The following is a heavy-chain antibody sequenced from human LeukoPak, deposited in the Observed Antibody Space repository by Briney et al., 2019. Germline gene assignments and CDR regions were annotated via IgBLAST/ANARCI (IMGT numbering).Heavy chain of an antibody. V-gene: IGHV3-9*03. Sequence: GGSLRLSCAASGFTFDDYAMHWVRQAPGKGLEWVSGISWNGGSIGYADSVKGRFTISRDNSKNTLYLQMNSLRAEDMAVYYCAKVAHYYGSGSYYEYYFDYWGQGTLVTVSS. J-gene: IGHJ4*02. CDR3: AKVAHYYGSGSYYEYYFDY. CDR1: GFTFDDYA. D-gene: IGHD3-10*01. CDR2: ISWNGGSI.